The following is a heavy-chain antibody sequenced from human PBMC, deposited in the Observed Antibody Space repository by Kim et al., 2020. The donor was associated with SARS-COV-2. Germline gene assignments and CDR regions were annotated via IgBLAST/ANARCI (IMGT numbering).Heavy chain of an antibody. CDR1: GYTFTSYA. J-gene: IGHJ5*02. D-gene: IGHD6-13*01. CDR2: INTNTGNP. Sequence: ASVKVSCKASGYTFTSYAMNWVRQAPGQGLEWMGWINTNTGNPTYAQGFTGRFVFSLDTSVSTAYLQISSLKAEDTAVYYCVREWGREQQWNWFDPWGQGTLVTVSS. CDR3: VREWGREQQWNWFDP. V-gene: IGHV7-4-1*02.